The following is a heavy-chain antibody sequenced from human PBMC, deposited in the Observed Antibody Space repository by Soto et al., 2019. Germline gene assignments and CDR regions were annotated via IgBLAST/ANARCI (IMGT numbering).Heavy chain of an antibody. CDR2: IIPIFGTA. Sequence: QEQLVPSGAEVKKPGSSVKVSCKASGGIFSSYAISWVRQAPGQGLEWMGGIIPIFGTANYAQKFQGRVTITADESTNTAYMDLSSLKYEDTAIYYCARGGSGYVWFNEYWGQGTLVTVSS. D-gene: IGHD3-22*01. J-gene: IGHJ4*02. CDR3: ARGGSGYVWFNEY. CDR1: GGIFSSYA. V-gene: IGHV1-69*01.